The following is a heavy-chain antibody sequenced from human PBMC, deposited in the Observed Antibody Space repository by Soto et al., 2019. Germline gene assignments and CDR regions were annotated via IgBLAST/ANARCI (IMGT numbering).Heavy chain of an antibody. D-gene: IGHD2-2*01. CDR2: IYYSGST. J-gene: IGHJ4*02. CDR1: GGSISSSSYY. Sequence: QLQLQESGPGLVKPSETLSLTCTVSGGSISSSSYYWGWIRQPPGKGLEWIGSIYYSGSTYYNPSLKSRVTISVDTSKNQFSLKLSSVTAADTAVYYCARQARREVVPATKYYFDYWGQGTLVTVSS. V-gene: IGHV4-39*01. CDR3: ARQARREVVPATKYYFDY.